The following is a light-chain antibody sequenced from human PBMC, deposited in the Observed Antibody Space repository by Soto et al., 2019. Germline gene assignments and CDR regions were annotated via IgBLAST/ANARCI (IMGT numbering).Light chain of an antibody. J-gene: IGLJ2*01. CDR2: DVS. Sequence: QSALTQPASVSGSPGQSITISCTGTSRDVGDYNYVSWYQQHPGKAPKLMLYDVSNRPSGVSNRFSGSKSGNTASLTISGLQAEDESDYYCSSYTSSSTVVFGGGTKLTVL. CDR1: SRDVGDYNY. CDR3: SSYTSSSTVV. V-gene: IGLV2-14*01.